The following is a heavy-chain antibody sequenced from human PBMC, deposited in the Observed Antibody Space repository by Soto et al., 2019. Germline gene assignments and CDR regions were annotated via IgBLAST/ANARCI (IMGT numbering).Heavy chain of an antibody. Sequence: PGGSLRLSCAASGFTFSSAWMNWVRQAAGKGLEWVGRIKNKSGGATTDFAAPVKGRFTISRDDRKNTLYLQMNSLKTEDTAIYYCTTDFYGRYSWNYYWGRGTLVTVSS. D-gene: IGHD1-7*01. CDR2: IKNKSGGATT. J-gene: IGHJ4*02. CDR3: TTDFYGRYSWNYY. CDR1: GFTFSSAW. V-gene: IGHV3-15*07.